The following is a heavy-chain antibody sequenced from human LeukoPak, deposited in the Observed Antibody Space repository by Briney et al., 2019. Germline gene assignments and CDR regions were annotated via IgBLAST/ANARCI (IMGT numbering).Heavy chain of an antibody. CDR2: ISGSGGST. D-gene: IGHD6-13*01. V-gene: IGHV3-23*01. Sequence: GGSLRLSCAASGFTFSSYAMSWVRQAPGKGLEWVSTISGSGGSTYHADSVKGRFTISRDNSENTLYLQMNSLRAEDTAVYYCAQASIAAAGILDNWGQRALVTVSS. J-gene: IGHJ4*02. CDR1: GFTFSSYA. CDR3: AQASIAAAGILDN.